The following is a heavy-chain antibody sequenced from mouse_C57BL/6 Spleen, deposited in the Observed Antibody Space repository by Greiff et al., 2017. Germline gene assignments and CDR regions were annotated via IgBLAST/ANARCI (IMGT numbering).Heavy chain of an antibody. Sequence: EVMLVESGGGLVKPGGSLKLSCAASGFPFSSYAMSWVRQTPEKRLAWVATISDGGSYTYYPANVKGRFTISRDNAKNNLYLQMSQLKSEDTAMYYCARESSLYLDYWGQGTTLTVSS. J-gene: IGHJ2*01. V-gene: IGHV5-4*01. D-gene: IGHD1-3*01. CDR1: GFPFSSYA. CDR3: ARESSLYLDY. CDR2: ISDGGSYT.